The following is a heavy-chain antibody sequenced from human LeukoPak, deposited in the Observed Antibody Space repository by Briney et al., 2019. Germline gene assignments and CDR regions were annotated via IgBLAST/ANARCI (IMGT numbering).Heavy chain of an antibody. CDR1: GYTFSSYW. J-gene: IGHJ4*02. CDR2: IYPGDSDT. Sequence: NPGESLKISCKGSGYTFSSYWIGWVRQMPGKGLEWMGIIYPGDSDTRYSPSLQGQVTISVDTSIGTAYLQWSSLKASDTAIYYCARQNDFRLDYWGQGTLVTVSS. V-gene: IGHV5-51*01. CDR3: ARQNDFRLDY. D-gene: IGHD3-3*01.